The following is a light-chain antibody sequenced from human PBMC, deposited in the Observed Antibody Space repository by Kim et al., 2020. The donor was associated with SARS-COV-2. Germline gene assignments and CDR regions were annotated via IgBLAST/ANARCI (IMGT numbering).Light chain of an antibody. V-gene: IGLV2-14*04. J-gene: IGLJ1*01. CDR2: DVS. Sequence: GQSITISRTGTSSDVGGYNYVAWYQQEPGKTPKLMIYDVSERPSGVSNRFSGSKSGNTAPLTISGLQADDEADYYCTSYTSSNTHVFGTGTKVTVL. CDR1: SSDVGGYNY. CDR3: TSYTSSNTHV.